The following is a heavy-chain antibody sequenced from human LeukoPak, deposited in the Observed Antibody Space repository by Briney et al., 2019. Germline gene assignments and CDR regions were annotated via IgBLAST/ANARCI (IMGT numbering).Heavy chain of an antibody. D-gene: IGHD3-16*01. J-gene: IGHJ6*03. CDR3: AREGDNYYMDV. Sequence: SETLSLTCTVSGYSISSGYYWGWIRQPPGKGLEWIGSIYHSGSTYYNPPLKSRVTISVDTSKNQFSLKLSSVTAADTAVYYCAREGDNYYMDVWGKGTTVTVSS. V-gene: IGHV4-38-2*02. CDR1: GYSISSGYY. CDR2: IYHSGST.